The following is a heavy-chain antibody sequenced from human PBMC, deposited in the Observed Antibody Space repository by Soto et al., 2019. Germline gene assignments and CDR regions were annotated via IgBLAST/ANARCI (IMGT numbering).Heavy chain of an antibody. CDR3: ARVLGPNAAWDY. D-gene: IGHD6-25*01. CDR1: GGTFSSYT. Sequence: QVQLVQSGAEVKKPGSSVKVSCKASGGTFSSYTISWVRQAPGQGLEWMGRIIPILGIANYAQKFQGRVTITADKSTSTAYMELSSPRSEDTAVYYCARVLGPNAAWDYWGQGTLVTVSS. V-gene: IGHV1-69*02. J-gene: IGHJ4*02. CDR2: IIPILGIA.